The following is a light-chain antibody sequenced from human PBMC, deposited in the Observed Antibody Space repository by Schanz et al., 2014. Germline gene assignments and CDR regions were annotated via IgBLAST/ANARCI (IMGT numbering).Light chain of an antibody. CDR1: SSDVGSYDY. CDR3: SSYTSSITLA. J-gene: IGLJ2*01. Sequence: QSALIQPPSVSGSPGQSVTISCTGTSSDVGSYDYVSWYQQHPGTVPKPMIYNVNTQPSGVPDRFSGSKSGNTASLTISGLQAEDEADYYCSSYTSSITLAFGGGTQLTVL. CDR2: NVN. V-gene: IGLV2-18*02.